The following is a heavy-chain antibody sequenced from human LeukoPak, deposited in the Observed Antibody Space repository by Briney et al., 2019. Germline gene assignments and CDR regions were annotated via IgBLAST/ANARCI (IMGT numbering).Heavy chain of an antibody. J-gene: IGHJ2*01. CDR1: GGSISSGDYY. Sequence: SETLSLTCTVSGGSISSGDYYWSWIRQPPGKGLEWIGYIYYSGSTYYNPSLKSRVTISVDTSKNQFSLKLSSVTAADTAVYYCARDPSNDYGGKSGSWYFDLWGRGTLVTVSS. CDR3: ARDPSNDYGGKSGSWYFDL. V-gene: IGHV4-30-4*01. D-gene: IGHD4-23*01. CDR2: IYYSGST.